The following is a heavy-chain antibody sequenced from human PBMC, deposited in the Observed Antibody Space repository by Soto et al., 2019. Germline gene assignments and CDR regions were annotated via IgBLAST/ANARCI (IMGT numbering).Heavy chain of an antibody. J-gene: IGHJ4*02. CDR3: ARVAAVAGPFDY. D-gene: IGHD6-19*01. Sequence: ASVKVSCKASGYTLTTFFMHWVRQAPGQGLEWMGWINPNSGGTNYAQKFQGRVTMTRDTSISTAYMELSRLRSDDTAVYYCARVAAVAGPFDYWGQGTLVTVSS. V-gene: IGHV1-2*02. CDR2: INPNSGGT. CDR1: GYTLTTFF.